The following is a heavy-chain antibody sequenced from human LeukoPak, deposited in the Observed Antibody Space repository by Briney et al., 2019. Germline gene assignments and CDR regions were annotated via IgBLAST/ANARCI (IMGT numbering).Heavy chain of an antibody. Sequence: NPGGSLRLSCAAPGFTFSGYYMSWIRQAPGKGLEWVSYISSSGNTIYYADSVKGRFTISRDNAGNSLYLQMNSLRAEDAAIYYCARELYPYGMDVWGQGTTVTVS. D-gene: IGHD2-8*01. J-gene: IGHJ6*02. CDR1: GFTFSGYY. V-gene: IGHV3-11*04. CDR3: ARELYPYGMDV. CDR2: ISSSGNTI.